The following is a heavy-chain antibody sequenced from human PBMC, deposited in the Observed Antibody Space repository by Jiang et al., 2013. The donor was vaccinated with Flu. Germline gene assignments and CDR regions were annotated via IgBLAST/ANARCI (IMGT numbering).Heavy chain of an antibody. CDR3: ARAEGGEYYDSSGYYSSFDY. V-gene: IGHV1-3*01. D-gene: IGHD3-22*01. J-gene: IGHJ4*02. CDR2: INAGNGNT. Sequence: QRLEWMGWINAGNGNTKYSQKFQGRVTITRDTSASTAYMELSSLRSEDTAVYYCARAEGGEYYDSSGYYSSFDYWGQGTLVTVSS.